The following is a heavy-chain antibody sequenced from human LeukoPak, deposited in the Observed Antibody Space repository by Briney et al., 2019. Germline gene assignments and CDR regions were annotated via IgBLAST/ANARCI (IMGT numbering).Heavy chain of an antibody. CDR1: GYTFTSYG. Sequence: ASVKVSCKASGYTFTSYGISWVRQAPGQGLEWMGWISAYNGNTNYAQKLQGRVTMTTDTSTSTAYMELRSLRSDDTAVYYCARVLRSGSYYRGIRGEFDYWGQGTLVTVSS. V-gene: IGHV1-18*01. J-gene: IGHJ4*02. CDR2: ISAYNGNT. CDR3: ARVLRSGSYYRGIRGEFDY. D-gene: IGHD1-26*01.